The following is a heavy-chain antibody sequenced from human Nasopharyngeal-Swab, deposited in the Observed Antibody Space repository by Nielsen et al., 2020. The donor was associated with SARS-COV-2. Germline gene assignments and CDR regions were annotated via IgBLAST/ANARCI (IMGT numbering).Heavy chain of an antibody. V-gene: IGHV3-9*01. J-gene: IGHJ6*02. CDR3: AKGRSGWSYYGMDV. D-gene: IGHD6-19*01. CDR2: ISWNSGSI. Sequence: WIRQPPGEGLEWVSGISWNSGSIGYADSVKGRFTISRDNAKNSLHLQMNSLRAEDTALYYCAKGRSGWSYYGMDVWGQGTTVTVSS.